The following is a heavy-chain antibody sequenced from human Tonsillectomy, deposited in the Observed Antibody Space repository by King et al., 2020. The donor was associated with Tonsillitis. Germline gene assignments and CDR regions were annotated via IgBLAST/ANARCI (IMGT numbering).Heavy chain of an antibody. J-gene: IGHJ4*02. D-gene: IGHD3-22*01. CDR2: ISRSGSTI. Sequence: VQLVESGGGLVKPGGSLRLSCAASGFTFSDYYLSWIRQAPGKGLEWVSYISRSGSTIYYADFMKGRFTMSRDNAKNSLYLQMNSLRAEDMAVYYCARGYYDSGGYKKYYFDYWGQGTLVAVSS. CDR3: ARGYYDSGGYKKYYFDY. CDR1: GFTFSDYY. V-gene: IGHV3-11*01.